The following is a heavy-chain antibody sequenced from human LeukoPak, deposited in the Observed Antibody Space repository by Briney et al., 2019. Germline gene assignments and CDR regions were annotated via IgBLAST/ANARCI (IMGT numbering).Heavy chain of an antibody. CDR2: ISGSGGST. V-gene: IGHV3-23*01. D-gene: IGHD1-26*01. Sequence: PWGSLRLSCAASGFTFSSYGMSWVGQAPGKGLEWVSAISGSGGSTYYADSVKGRFTISRDNSKNTLYLQMNSLRAEDTAVYYCAKKGYGSYREYYFDYWGQGTLVTVSS. CDR3: AKKGYGSYREYYFDY. CDR1: GFTFSSYG. J-gene: IGHJ4*02.